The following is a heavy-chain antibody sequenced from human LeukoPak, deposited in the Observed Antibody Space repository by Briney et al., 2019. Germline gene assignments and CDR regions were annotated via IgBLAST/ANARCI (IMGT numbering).Heavy chain of an antibody. CDR2: FYTSGSS. CDR1: GGSISSGGYY. D-gene: IGHD4-23*01. J-gene: IGHJ3*02. Sequence: SETLSLTCTVSGGSISSGGYYWSWIRQPAGKGLEWIGRFYTSGSSNYNPSLKGRVTISLDTSKNQFSLKLSSVTATDTAVYYCARAPDYGGKRDAFDIWGQGTMVTVSS. V-gene: IGHV4-61*02. CDR3: ARAPDYGGKRDAFDI.